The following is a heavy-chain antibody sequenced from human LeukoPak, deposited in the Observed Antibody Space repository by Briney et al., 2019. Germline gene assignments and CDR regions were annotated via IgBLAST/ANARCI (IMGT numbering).Heavy chain of an antibody. D-gene: IGHD3-3*01. Sequence: PGGSLRLSCAASGFTFSNYWMHWVRQAPGKGLLWVSRINTEGTGKSYADSVKGRFTMSRDNAKNTLYLQMKSLRFEDTAVYYCARHSTSIFGVVTEDYWGQGTLVTVSS. V-gene: IGHV3-74*01. J-gene: IGHJ4*02. CDR3: ARHSTSIFGVVTEDY. CDR1: GFTFSNYW. CDR2: INTEGTGK.